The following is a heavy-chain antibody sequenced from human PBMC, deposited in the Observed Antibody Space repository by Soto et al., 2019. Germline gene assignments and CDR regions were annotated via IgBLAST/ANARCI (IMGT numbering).Heavy chain of an antibody. CDR1: GFTFSSYS. J-gene: IGHJ6*02. D-gene: IGHD1-20*01. V-gene: IGHV3-33*08. CDR3: ARQPQTINYYYYGMDV. CDR2: IWYDGSNK. Sequence: VQLVESGGGLVKPGGSLRLSCAASGFTFSSYSMNWVRQAPGKGLEWVAVIWYDGSNKYYADSVKGRFTISRDNSKNTLYLQMNSLRAEDTAVYYCARQPQTINYYYYGMDVWGQGTTVTVSS.